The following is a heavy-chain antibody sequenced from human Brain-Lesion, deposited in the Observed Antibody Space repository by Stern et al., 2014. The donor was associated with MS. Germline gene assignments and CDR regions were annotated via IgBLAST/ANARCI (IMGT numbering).Heavy chain of an antibody. J-gene: IGHJ4*02. CDR1: GYTLTELS. CDR3: ATLSPGAGGNYYRHFDY. V-gene: IGHV1-24*01. Sequence: VQLVESGAEVKKPGASVKVSCKVSGYTLTELSMHWVRQAPSKGLEWMGGFGPEDGETIYAQKFQGRVTMTEDTSTDPAYMELSSLRSEDTAVYYGATLSPGAGGNYYRHFDYWGQGTLVTVSS. CDR2: FGPEDGET. D-gene: IGHD1-26*01.